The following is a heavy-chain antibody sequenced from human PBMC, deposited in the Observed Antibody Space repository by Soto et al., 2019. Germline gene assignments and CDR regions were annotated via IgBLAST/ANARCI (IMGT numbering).Heavy chain of an antibody. CDR1: GFSFFHYA. D-gene: IGHD3-22*01. CDR2: ISGSGSQT. Sequence: EVQLLDSGGGLGQSGGSLRLSCAASGFSFFHYAMTWVRQAPGKGLEWVSTISGSGSQTYYADSVKGRFTISRDNSKNTLYLQMNSLRVEDTAVYYCAKSGGGGYFAYHYLDVWGKGTTVTVSS. CDR3: AKSGGGGYFAYHYLDV. J-gene: IGHJ6*03. V-gene: IGHV3-23*01.